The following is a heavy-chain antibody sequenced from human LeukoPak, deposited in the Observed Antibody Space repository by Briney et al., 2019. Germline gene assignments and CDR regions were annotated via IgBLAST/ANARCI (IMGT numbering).Heavy chain of an antibody. CDR1: GGTFSSYA. CDR2: IIPIFGTA. Sequence: GASVKVSCKATGGTFSSYAISWVRQAPGQGLEWMGGIIPIFGTANYAQKFQGRVTITADKSTSTAYMELSSLGSEDTAVYYCARSDYVWGSYRKYFDCKYFDYWGQGTLVTVSS. D-gene: IGHD3-16*02. CDR3: ARSDYVWGSYRKYFDCKYFDY. V-gene: IGHV1-69*06. J-gene: IGHJ4*02.